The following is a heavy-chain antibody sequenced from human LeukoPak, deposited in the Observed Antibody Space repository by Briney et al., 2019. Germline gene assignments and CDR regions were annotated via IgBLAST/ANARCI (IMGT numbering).Heavy chain of an antibody. CDR2: INWNSGSI. D-gene: IGHD5-18*01. Sequence: PGGSLRLSCAASGFSFDDYAMHWVRQAPGKGLEWVSGINWNSGSIDYAESVKGRFTISRDNAKNSLYLQMNSLRAEDAAVYYCATYVDTVRYDAFDVWGQGTMVTVSS. CDR1: GFSFDDYA. CDR3: ATYVDTVRYDAFDV. J-gene: IGHJ3*01. V-gene: IGHV3-9*01.